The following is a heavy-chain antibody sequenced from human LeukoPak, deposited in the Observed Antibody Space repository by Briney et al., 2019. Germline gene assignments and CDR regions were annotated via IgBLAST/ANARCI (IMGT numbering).Heavy chain of an antibody. V-gene: IGHV4-4*07. Sequence: PSETLSLTCTVSGGSISSYYWSWIRQPAGKGLEWIGRIYTSGSTNYNPSLKSRVTMSVDTSKNQFSLKLSSVTAADTAVYYCARDPPAVTIYYYYGMDVWGQGTTVTVSS. D-gene: IGHD6-13*01. CDR2: IYTSGST. CDR3: ARDPPAVTIYYYYGMDV. J-gene: IGHJ6*02. CDR1: GGSISSYY.